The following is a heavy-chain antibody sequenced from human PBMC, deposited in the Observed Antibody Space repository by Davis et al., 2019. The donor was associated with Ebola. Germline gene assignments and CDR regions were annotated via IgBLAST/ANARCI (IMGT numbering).Heavy chain of an antibody. CDR2: TYYNSKWYN. CDR3: ARGWLRTGFDY. D-gene: IGHD3/OR15-3a*01. Sequence: PSETLSLTCAISGDSVSINSGGWNWIRQSPSSGLEWLGRTYYNSKWYNDYAVSVKSRITINPDTSKNQFSLHLNSVTPGDTAVYYCARGWLRTGFDYWGQGTLVTVSS. V-gene: IGHV6-1*01. J-gene: IGHJ4*02. CDR1: GDSVSINSGG.